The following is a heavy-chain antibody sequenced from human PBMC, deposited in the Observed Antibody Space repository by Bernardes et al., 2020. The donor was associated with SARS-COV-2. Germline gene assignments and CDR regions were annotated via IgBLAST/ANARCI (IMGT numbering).Heavy chain of an antibody. CDR1: GFGFTRYA. CDR3: AKGGEDNYAYYYFMDV. V-gene: IGHV3-23*01. Sequence: WGSLRLSCVASGFGFTRYAMSWVRQVPGKGLEWVASISGSDGTRYHADSVEGRFTISRDNAEKTLFLQMTRLRVEDAAIYYCAKGGEDNYAYYYFMDVWGKGATVSVSS. J-gene: IGHJ6*03. D-gene: IGHD3-16*01. CDR2: ISGSDGTR.